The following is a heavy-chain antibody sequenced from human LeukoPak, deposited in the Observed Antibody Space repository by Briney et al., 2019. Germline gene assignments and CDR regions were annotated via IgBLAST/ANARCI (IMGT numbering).Heavy chain of an antibody. CDR1: GYSCTSYW. V-gene: IGHV5-51*01. CDR2: IYPGDSDT. D-gene: IGHD3-22*01. J-gene: IGHJ4*02. Sequence: GESLKISCKGSGYSCTSYWIGWVRQMPGKGLEWIGIIYPGDSDTRYSPSFQGQVTISADKSISTAYLQWSSLKASDTAMYYCARRYCISTSCPDYYDTSGYHYDYWGQGTLVTVSS. CDR3: ARRYCISTSCPDYYDTSGYHYDY.